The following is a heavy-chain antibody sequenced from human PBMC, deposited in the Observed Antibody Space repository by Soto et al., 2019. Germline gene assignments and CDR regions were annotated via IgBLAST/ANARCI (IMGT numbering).Heavy chain of an antibody. J-gene: IGHJ5*02. CDR2: IYYSGST. Sequence: QVQLQESGPGLVKPSQTLSLTCTVSGGSISSGGYYWSWIRQHPGKGLEWIGYIYYSGSTYYNPSLKSRVTISVDTSKNQFSLKPSSVTAADTAVYYCARSPHTLRYFDWSGWFDPWGQGTLVTVSS. V-gene: IGHV4-31*03. D-gene: IGHD3-9*01. CDR3: ARSPHTLRYFDWSGWFDP. CDR1: GGSISSGGYY.